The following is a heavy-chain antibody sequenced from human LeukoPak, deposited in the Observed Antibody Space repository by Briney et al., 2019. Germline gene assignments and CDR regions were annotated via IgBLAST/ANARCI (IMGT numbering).Heavy chain of an antibody. D-gene: IGHD6-19*01. CDR3: ARAPYSSGWIDQYYFDY. J-gene: IGHJ4*02. Sequence: GASVKVSCKASGYTFITYGINWVRQAPGQGLEWMGWINPNSGGTNYAQKFQGRVTMTRDTSISTAYMELSRLRSDDTAVYYCARAPYSSGWIDQYYFDYWGQGTLVTVSS. CDR1: GYTFITYG. CDR2: INPNSGGT. V-gene: IGHV1-2*02.